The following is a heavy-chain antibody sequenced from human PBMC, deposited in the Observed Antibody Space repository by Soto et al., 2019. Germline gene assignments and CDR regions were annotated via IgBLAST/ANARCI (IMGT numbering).Heavy chain of an antibody. CDR3: VKDHGTAMVRGGLDS. CDR2: IMPGSSHI. J-gene: IGHJ4*02. D-gene: IGHD3-10*01. CDR1: GFTFSIYS. Sequence: GGSLRLSCAASGFTFSIYSMNWVRQAPGKGLEWVSYIMPGSSHIFYADSVKGRFTISRDNSKNTLYLQMSSLRPEDTAVYYCVKDHGTAMVRGGLDSWGQGA. V-gene: IGHV3-48*01.